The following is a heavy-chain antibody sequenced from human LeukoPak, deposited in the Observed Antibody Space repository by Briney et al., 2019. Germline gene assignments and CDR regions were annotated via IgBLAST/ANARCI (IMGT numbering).Heavy chain of an antibody. J-gene: IGHJ4*02. CDR3: ARGGEVCSSSSCYRGHDY. CDR2: INPKSGGT. CDR1: GGTFSSYA. Sequence: ASVKVSCKASGGTFSSYAISWVRQAPGQGLEWMGWINPKSGGTTYEQKFQGRVTMTRDTSTSTAYMELSRLRSDDTAVYYCARGGEVCSSSSCYRGHDYWGQGTLVTVSS. D-gene: IGHD2-2*01. V-gene: IGHV1-2*02.